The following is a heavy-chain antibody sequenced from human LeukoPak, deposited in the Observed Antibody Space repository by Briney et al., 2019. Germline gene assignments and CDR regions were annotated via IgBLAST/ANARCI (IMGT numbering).Heavy chain of an antibody. CDR3: ASRDSYYRHFDY. CDR2: IYYSGST. Sequence: SETLYLTCTVSGGSVSSGSYYWSWIRQPPGKGLEWIGYIYYSGSTNYNPSLKSRVTISVDTSKNQFSLKLSSVTSADTAVYYCASRDSYYRHFDYWGQGTMVTVSS. V-gene: IGHV4-61*01. J-gene: IGHJ4*02. CDR1: GGSVSSGSYY. D-gene: IGHD3-10*01.